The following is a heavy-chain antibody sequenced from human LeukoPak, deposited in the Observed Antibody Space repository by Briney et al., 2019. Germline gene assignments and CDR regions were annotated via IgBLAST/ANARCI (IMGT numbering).Heavy chain of an antibody. CDR1: GYTFTDYY. Sequence: ASVKVSCKASGYTFTDYYMHWVRQAPGQGLEWMGWINPNSGGTYYAQKFQGRVTMTRDTSISTAYMELGRLGSDDTAVYYCARDYYDSSAYYYLDYWGQGTLVTVSS. CDR2: INPNSGGT. D-gene: IGHD3-22*01. CDR3: ARDYYDSSAYYYLDY. V-gene: IGHV1-2*02. J-gene: IGHJ4*02.